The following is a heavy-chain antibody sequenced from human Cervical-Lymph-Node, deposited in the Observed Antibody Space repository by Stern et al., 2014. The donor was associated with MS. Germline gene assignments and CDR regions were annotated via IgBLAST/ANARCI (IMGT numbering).Heavy chain of an antibody. CDR1: GYNFTTYY. D-gene: IGHD1-26*01. V-gene: IGHV1-46*01. CDR2: INPRGGRT. CDR3: AIIEGWNGMDV. J-gene: IGHJ6*02. Sequence: VQLVESGAEVKKPGASVRLSCKASGYNFTTYYMHWVRQAPGQGLEWMGIINPRGGRTSYAQKFLGRVIMTRDTSTSTVYMELSSLRSEDTAVYYCAIIEGWNGMDVWGQGTTVIAPS.